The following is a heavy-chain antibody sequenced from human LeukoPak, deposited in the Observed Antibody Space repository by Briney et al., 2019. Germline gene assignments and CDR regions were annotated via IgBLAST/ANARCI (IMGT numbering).Heavy chain of an antibody. CDR3: ARPYYYDSRIDP. V-gene: IGHV4-30-4*01. Sequence: SETLSLTCTVSGGSISSVDYYWSWIRQPPGKGLEGFAYMYYSGSTYYNPSLKSRVTMSAGTSKNQLSLTRSPVTAADMAVYYCARPYYYDSRIDPWGQGILVTVSS. J-gene: IGHJ5*02. CDR2: MYYSGST. D-gene: IGHD3-22*01. CDR1: GGSISSVDYY.